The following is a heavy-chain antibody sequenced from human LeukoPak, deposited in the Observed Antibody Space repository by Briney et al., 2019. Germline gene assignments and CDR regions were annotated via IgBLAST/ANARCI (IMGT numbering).Heavy chain of an antibody. CDR3: ARDLRERDWALARGFDI. D-gene: IGHD1-26*01. CDR1: GFTFSSYW. V-gene: IGHV3-7*01. J-gene: IGHJ3*02. CDR2: IKQDGSEK. Sequence: GGSLRLSCAASGFTFSSYWMSWVRQAPGKGLEWVANIKQDGSEKYYVDSVKGRFTISRDNAKNSLYLQMNSLRAEDTAVYYCARDLRERDWALARGFDIWGQGTKVTVSS.